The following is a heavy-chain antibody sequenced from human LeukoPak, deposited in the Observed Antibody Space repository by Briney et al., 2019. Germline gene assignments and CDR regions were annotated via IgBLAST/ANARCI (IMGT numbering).Heavy chain of an antibody. CDR1: GYTFTSYA. V-gene: IGHV1-18*01. D-gene: IGHD3/OR15-3a*01. CDR3: ARVDLLWTGHYSANWFDP. J-gene: IGHJ5*02. CDR2: VSAYNGVT. Sequence: ASVKVSCKASGYTFTSYAMNWVRQAPGQGLEWMGWVSAYNGVTNYAQKFQGRVTMTTDTSTTTAYMEVRSLRSDDTAVYYCARVDLLWTGHYSANWFDPWGQGTPVTVSS.